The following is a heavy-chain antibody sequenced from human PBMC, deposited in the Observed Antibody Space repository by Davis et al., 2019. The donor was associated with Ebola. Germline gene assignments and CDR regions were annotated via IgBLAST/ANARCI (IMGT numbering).Heavy chain of an antibody. J-gene: IGHJ5*02. V-gene: IGHV3-23*01. CDR2: ISGSGGST. Sequence: GESLKISCAASGFTFSSYAMSWVRQAPGKGLEWVSAISGSGGSTYYADSVKGRFTISRDNSKNTLYLQMNSLRAEDTAVYYCARDIRHYDSSGYYNWFDPWGQGTLVTVSS. CDR3: ARDIRHYDSSGYYNWFDP. D-gene: IGHD3-22*01. CDR1: GFTFSSYA.